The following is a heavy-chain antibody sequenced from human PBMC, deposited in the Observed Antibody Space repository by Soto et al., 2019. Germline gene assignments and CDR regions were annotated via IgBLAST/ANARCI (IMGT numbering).Heavy chain of an antibody. Sequence: QVQLVQSGAEVKKPGASVKVSCKASGYTFTSYDINWVRQATGQGLEWMGWMNPNSGNTGYAQKFQGRVTMTRNTSINTAYMELSSLRSEDTAVYYCASGAMVRDYLYYYYGMDVWGQGTTVTVSS. J-gene: IGHJ6*02. D-gene: IGHD3-10*01. V-gene: IGHV1-8*01. CDR2: MNPNSGNT. CDR3: ASGAMVRDYLYYYYGMDV. CDR1: GYTFTSYD.